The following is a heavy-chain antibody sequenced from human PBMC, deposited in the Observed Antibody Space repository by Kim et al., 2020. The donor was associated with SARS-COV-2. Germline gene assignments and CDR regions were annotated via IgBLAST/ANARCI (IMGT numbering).Heavy chain of an antibody. D-gene: IGHD6-13*01. V-gene: IGHV1-18*01. Sequence: ASVKVSCKASGYSVINYGIIWVRQAPGQSLEWLGWINPFNGNTIYAQKVQGRITLTTDTSKTTAYMELGSLRSDDTAVYFCARSGLNTAGTKDPGDYWGQGTLVTVSS. CDR3: ARSGLNTAGTKDPGDY. CDR2: INPFNGNT. CDR1: GYSVINYG. J-gene: IGHJ4*02.